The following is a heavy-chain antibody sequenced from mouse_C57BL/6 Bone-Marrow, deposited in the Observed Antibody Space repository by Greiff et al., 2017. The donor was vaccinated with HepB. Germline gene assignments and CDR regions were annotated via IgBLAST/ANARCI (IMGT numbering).Heavy chain of an antibody. J-gene: IGHJ3*01. V-gene: IGHV5-6*01. D-gene: IGHD2-5*01. CDR1: GFTFSSYG. CDR3: ARGFYSNYPWFAY. Sequence: EVQRVESGGDLVKPGGSLKLSCAASGFTFSSYGMSWVRQTPDKRLEWVATISSGGSYTYYPDSVKGRFTISRDNAKNTLYLQMSSLKSEDTSMYYCARGFYSNYPWFAYWGQGTLVTVSA. CDR2: ISSGGSYT.